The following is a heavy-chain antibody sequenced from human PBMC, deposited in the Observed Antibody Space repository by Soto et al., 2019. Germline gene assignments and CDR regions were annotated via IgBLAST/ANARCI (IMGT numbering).Heavy chain of an antibody. D-gene: IGHD3-3*01. CDR3: AYIVTRARGGLAVPPVFDS. CDR2: IYYDDDK. CDR1: GFSLRTNGVG. V-gene: IGHV2-5*02. J-gene: IGHJ4*02. Sequence: QITLKESGPTVVKPTQTLTLTCSFSGFSLRTNGVGVAWVRQPPRKALEWLGIIYYDDDKRYSPSLKSRLNINKDTARNQVVLTVANVDPKDSGTYYCAYIVTRARGGLAVPPVFDSWGQGKLVTVSS.